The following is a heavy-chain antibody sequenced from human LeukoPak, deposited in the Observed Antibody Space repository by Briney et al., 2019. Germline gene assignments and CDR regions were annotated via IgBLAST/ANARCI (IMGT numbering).Heavy chain of an antibody. Sequence: SESLSLTCNVSGGSTSSYYGSWIRPPPGKGLEWVGYISNSGSTNYNHSLKSRVTISLDTSKNQFSLKLSSVTAADTAVYYCARQGSGGRAFDIWGQGTMVTVSS. CDR1: GGSTSSYY. CDR3: ARQGSGGRAFDI. CDR2: ISNSGST. V-gene: IGHV4-59*08. D-gene: IGHD3-16*01. J-gene: IGHJ3*02.